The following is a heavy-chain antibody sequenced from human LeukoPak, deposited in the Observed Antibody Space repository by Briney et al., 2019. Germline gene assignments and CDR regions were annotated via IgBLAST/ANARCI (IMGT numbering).Heavy chain of an antibody. CDR3: ARGSSGWRSLDY. CDR2: IIPILGIA. J-gene: IGHJ4*02. Sequence: SVKVSCKASGGTFSSYTINWVRQAPGQGLEWMGRIIPILGIADYAQNFQGRVTVTADKSTSTAYMEVSSLRSEDTAVYYCARGSSGWRSLDYWGQGTLVTVSS. D-gene: IGHD6-19*01. V-gene: IGHV1-69*02. CDR1: GGTFSSYT.